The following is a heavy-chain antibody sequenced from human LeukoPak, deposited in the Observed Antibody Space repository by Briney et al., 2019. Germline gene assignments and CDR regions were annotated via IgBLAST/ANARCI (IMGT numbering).Heavy chain of an antibody. D-gene: IGHD1-26*01. Sequence: SETLSLTCTVSGDSIVSYYWSWIRQPPGEGLQWIGYVFYSGPTNYDASLKSRVAISVDRSKNQFSLKLTSVSAADTAVYYCAGRSARYFDSWGQGTPVTVSS. CDR3: AGRSARYFDS. J-gene: IGHJ4*02. CDR2: VFYSGPT. V-gene: IGHV4-59*01. CDR1: GDSIVSYY.